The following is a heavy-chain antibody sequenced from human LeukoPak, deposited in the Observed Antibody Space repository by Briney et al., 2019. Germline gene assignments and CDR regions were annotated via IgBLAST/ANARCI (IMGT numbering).Heavy chain of an antibody. CDR3: AKLRNTSPLYYFDF. D-gene: IGHD2/OR15-2a*01. CDR1: GFTFSICA. J-gene: IGHJ4*02. CDR2: ISGSGAST. Sequence: GGSLRLSCAVSGFTFSICAMSWVRQAPGKGLEWVSTISGSGASTYYADSVKGRFIISRDTSKNTLYLQMNSLRAEDTAVYYCAKLRNTSPLYYFDFWGQGTLVTVSS. V-gene: IGHV3-23*01.